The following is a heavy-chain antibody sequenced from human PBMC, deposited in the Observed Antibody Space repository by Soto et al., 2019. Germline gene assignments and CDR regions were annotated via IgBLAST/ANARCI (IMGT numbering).Heavy chain of an antibody. CDR3: ATGALGGRQHLVRDAFDF. CDR1: GGTFDSYR. Sequence: QVQLVQSGAEVKKPGSSVRVSCKASGGTFDSYRISWGRQAPGQVPEWVGKVAAIFDCARYAPKFQGRVTIIADKTTSTAYMDLSGLTSEDTALYYCATGALGGRQHLVRDAFDFWGQGTMVTVSS. CDR2: VAAIFDCA. V-gene: IGHV1-69*08. D-gene: IGHD3-10*01. J-gene: IGHJ3*01.